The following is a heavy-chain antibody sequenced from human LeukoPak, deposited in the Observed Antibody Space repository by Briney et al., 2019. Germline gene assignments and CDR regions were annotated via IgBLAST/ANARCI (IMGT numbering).Heavy chain of an antibody. CDR1: GFTFDDYA. CDR2: ISWNSVGI. D-gene: IGHD5-12*01. V-gene: IGHV3-9*01. CDR3: AKDRGYSGYDSFDY. Sequence: GRSLRLSCAASGFTFDDYAMHWVRQAPGKGLEWVSGISWNSVGIGYADSVKGRFTISRDNAKNSQYLQVNSLGAEDTALYYCAKDRGYSGYDSFDYWGQGTLVTVSS. J-gene: IGHJ4*02.